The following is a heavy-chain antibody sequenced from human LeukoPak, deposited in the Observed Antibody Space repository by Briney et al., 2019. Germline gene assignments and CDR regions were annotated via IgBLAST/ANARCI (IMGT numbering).Heavy chain of an antibody. V-gene: IGHV3-7*05. CDR2: IKQDGSEK. D-gene: IGHD1-26*01. CDR3: ARSREGDWFDP. Sequence: GGSLRLSCAASGFTFRSYWMNWVRLAPGKRQEWVANIKQDGSEKYYVDSVKGRFTISRDNAKNSLYLQMNSPRAEDTAVYYCARSREGDWFDPWGQGTLVTVSS. J-gene: IGHJ5*02. CDR1: GFTFRSYW.